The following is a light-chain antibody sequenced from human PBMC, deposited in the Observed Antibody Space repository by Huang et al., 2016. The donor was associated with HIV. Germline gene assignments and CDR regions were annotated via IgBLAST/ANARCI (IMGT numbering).Light chain of an antibody. CDR1: QSVSSSD. CDR2: GAS. J-gene: IGKJ3*01. V-gene: IGKV3-20*01. Sequence: EIVLTQSPGTLSLSPGERATLSCRASQSVSSSDLAWYQQKPGQAPRLLIYGASSRATGIPDRFSGSGSGTDFTLTISRLEPEEFAVYYCQQYGSSPLFTFGPGTKVDIK. CDR3: QQYGSSPLFT.